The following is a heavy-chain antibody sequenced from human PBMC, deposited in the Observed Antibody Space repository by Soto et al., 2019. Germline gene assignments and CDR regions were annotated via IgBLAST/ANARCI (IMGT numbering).Heavy chain of an antibody. D-gene: IGHD2-2*01. V-gene: IGHV4-30-2*01. CDR1: GGSFSGYY. CDR3: ARVVVPAAIGETWFDP. J-gene: IGHJ5*02. Sequence: SETLSLTCAVYGGSFSGYYWSWIRQPPGKGLEWIGYIYHSGSTYYNPSLKSRVTISVDRSKNQFSLKLSSVTAADTAVYYCARVVVPAAIGETWFDPWGQGTLVTVSS. CDR2: IYHSGST.